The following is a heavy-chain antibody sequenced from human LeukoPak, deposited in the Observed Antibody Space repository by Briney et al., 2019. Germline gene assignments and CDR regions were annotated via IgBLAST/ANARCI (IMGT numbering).Heavy chain of an antibody. V-gene: IGHV4-34*01. D-gene: IGHD1-26*01. CDR1: GGSFSGYY. CDR2: INHIGST. J-gene: IGHJ5*02. CDR3: ARREGQFDP. Sequence: SETLSLTCAVYGGSFSGYYWSWIRQPPGKGLEWIGEINHIGSTNYNPSLKSRVTISVDTSKNQFSLKLSSVTAADTAVYYCARREGQFDPWGQGTLVTVSS.